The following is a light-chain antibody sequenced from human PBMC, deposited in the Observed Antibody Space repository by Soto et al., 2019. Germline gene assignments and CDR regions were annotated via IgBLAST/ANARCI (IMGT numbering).Light chain of an antibody. Sequence: EIVMTQSPATLSVSPGERATLSCRTSLSVSVYLDWYQQKPGQAPRLLISDASNRATGIPARFSGSGSGTDFTLTISSLEPEDFAVYYCQQRSNWPPITLGQGTRLEIK. CDR3: QQRSNWPPIT. CDR1: LSVSVY. V-gene: IGKV3-11*01. CDR2: DAS. J-gene: IGKJ5*01.